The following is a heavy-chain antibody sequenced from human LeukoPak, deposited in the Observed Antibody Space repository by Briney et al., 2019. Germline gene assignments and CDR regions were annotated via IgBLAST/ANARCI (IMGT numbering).Heavy chain of an antibody. CDR1: GVSISSGGYY. D-gene: IGHD3-10*01. CDR3: ASDLRGGLFIDY. J-gene: IGHJ4*02. CDR2: IYHSGST. V-gene: IGHV4-30-2*01. Sequence: PSQTLSLTCTVSGVSISSGGYYWSWIRQPAGKGLEWIGYIYHSGSTFYNPSLQSRVTISIDSSKNQFSLNLSSVTAADTAVYYCASDLRGGLFIDYWGQGTLVTVSS.